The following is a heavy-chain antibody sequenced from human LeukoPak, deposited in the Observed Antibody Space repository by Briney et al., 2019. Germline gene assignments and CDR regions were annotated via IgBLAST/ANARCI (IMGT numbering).Heavy chain of an antibody. Sequence: GASVKVSCKASGYTFTGYYMHRVRQAPGQGLEWMGWINPNSGGTNYAQKFQGRVTMTRDTSISIAYMELSRLRSDDTAVYYCARDPTSGGYSYVTFDYWGQGTLVTVSS. CDR3: ARDPTSGGYSYVTFDY. J-gene: IGHJ4*02. V-gene: IGHV1-2*02. CDR2: INPNSGGT. CDR1: GYTFTGYY. D-gene: IGHD5-18*01.